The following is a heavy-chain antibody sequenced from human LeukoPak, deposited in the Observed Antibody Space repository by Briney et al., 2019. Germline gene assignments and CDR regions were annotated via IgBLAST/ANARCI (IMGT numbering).Heavy chain of an antibody. CDR2: ISSDGTPK. D-gene: IGHD6-13*01. CDR3: TRGSSSWYLVGWFDP. Sequence: GSLRLSCAASGFTFRNFYMIWIRQAPGKGLEWVSYISSDGTPKYYADSVKGRFTISRDNAKNALYLQMNSLRAEDTAVYYCTRGSSSWYLVGWFDPWGQGTLVTVSS. J-gene: IGHJ5*02. CDR1: GFTFRNFY. V-gene: IGHV3-11*04.